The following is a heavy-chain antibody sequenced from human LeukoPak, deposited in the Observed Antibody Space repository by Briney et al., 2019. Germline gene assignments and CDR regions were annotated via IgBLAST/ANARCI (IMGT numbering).Heavy chain of an antibody. D-gene: IGHD3-16*02. CDR2: VSGSGSST. V-gene: IGHV3-23*01. CDR1: GFTFSSYA. J-gene: IGHJ6*03. CDR3: ARDSPYYDYVWGSYRYYYMDV. Sequence: PGGSLRLSCAASGFTFSSYAMSWVRQAPGKGLEWVSGVSGSGSSTYYADSVKGRFTISRDNSKNTLYLQMNSLRAEDTAVYYCARDSPYYDYVWGSYRYYYMDVWGKGTTVTVSS.